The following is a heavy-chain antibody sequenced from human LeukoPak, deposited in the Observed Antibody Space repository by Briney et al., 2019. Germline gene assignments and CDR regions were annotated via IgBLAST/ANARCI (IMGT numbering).Heavy chain of an antibody. CDR1: GFTFSRYW. D-gene: IGHD6-19*01. CDR3: ARGPSSSGWYEDYFDY. V-gene: IGHV3-7*04. CDR2: IKYDGYEE. J-gene: IGHJ4*02. Sequence: PGGSLRLSCAASGFTFSRYWMSWMRQAPGKGLEWVANIKYDGYEEYYVDSVKGRFTISRDNAKNSLYLQLNSLRVEDTAVYYCARGPSSSGWYEDYFDYWGQGTLVTVSS.